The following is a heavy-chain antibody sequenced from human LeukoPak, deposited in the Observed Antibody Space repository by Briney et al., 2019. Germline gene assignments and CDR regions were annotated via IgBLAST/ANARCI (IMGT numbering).Heavy chain of an antibody. CDR1: GFTFGSYW. CDR2: IKQDGSEE. J-gene: IGHJ4*02. Sequence: GGSLRLSCAASGFTFGSYWMSWVRRAPGKGLEWVANIKQDGSEEYYVGSVKGRFTISRDNAKDSLYLQKNSLRAEDTAVYYCARDGTRGYYVYEKWGQGTLVTVSS. D-gene: IGHD3-10*02. CDR3: ARDGTRGYYVYEK. V-gene: IGHV3-7*04.